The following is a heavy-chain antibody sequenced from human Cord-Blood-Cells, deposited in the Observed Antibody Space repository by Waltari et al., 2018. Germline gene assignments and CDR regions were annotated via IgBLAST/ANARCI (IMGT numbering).Heavy chain of an antibody. Sequence: QVQLVQSGAEVKKPGASVQASCKASGYTLTSYDINRVRQATRQGLEWLGWMNPNSCNTGYAQKFQGRVTITRNTSISTAYMELSSLRSEDTAVYYCATLTENIVATIDAFDIWGQGTMVTVSS. D-gene: IGHD5-12*01. CDR2: MNPNSCNT. J-gene: IGHJ3*02. CDR1: GYTLTSYD. CDR3: ATLTENIVATIDAFDI. V-gene: IGHV1-8*03.